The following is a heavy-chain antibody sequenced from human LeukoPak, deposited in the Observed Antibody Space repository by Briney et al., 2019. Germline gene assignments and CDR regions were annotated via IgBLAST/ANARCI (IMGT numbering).Heavy chain of an antibody. V-gene: IGHV4-39*07. J-gene: IGHJ4*02. D-gene: IGHD1-26*01. Sequence: SETLSLTCTVSGGSISSSSYYWGWIRQPPGKGLEWIGSIYYSGSTYYNPSLKSRVTISVDTSKNQFSLKLSSVTAADTAVYYCARASPWDLDYWGQGTLVTVSS. CDR3: ARASPWDLDY. CDR1: GGSISSSSYY. CDR2: IYYSGST.